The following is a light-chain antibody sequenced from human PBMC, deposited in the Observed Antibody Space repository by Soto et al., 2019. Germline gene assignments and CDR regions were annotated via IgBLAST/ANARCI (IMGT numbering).Light chain of an antibody. CDR3: QQSYSSPPT. J-gene: IGKJ1*01. Sequence: DIQMTQSPSTLSASVGDRVIITCRASQSISSWLAWYQQKPGKAPKLLIFAASSLQSGVPSRFSGSRSGPDFTLTISSLQPEDFATYYCQQSYSSPPTFGQGTKVEIK. CDR2: AAS. CDR1: QSISSW. V-gene: IGKV1-39*01.